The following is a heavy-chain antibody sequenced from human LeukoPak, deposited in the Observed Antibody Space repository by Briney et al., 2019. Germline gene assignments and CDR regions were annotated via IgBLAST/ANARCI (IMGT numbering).Heavy chain of an antibody. CDR2: INHSGST. V-gene: IGHV4-34*01. D-gene: IGHD5-18*01. Sequence: SETLSLTYAVYGGSFSGYYWSWIRQPPGKGLEWIGEINHSGSTNYNPSLKSRVTISVDTSKNQFSLKLSSVTAADTAVYYCARGTSYGYYYYYGMDVWGQGTTVTVSS. J-gene: IGHJ6*02. CDR3: ARGTSYGYYYYYGMDV. CDR1: GGSFSGYY.